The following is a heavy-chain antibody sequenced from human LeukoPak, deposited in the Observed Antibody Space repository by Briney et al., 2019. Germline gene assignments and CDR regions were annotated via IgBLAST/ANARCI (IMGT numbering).Heavy chain of an antibody. J-gene: IGHJ4*02. CDR1: GFTFSSYG. CDR3: AKATAPWIQLWYHFDY. Sequence: GGSLRLSCAASGFTFSSYGMHWVRQAPGKGLEWVAVISYDGSNKYYADSVKGRFTISRDNSKNTLYLQMNSLRAEDTAVYYCAKATAPWIQLWYHFDYWGQGTLVTVSS. CDR2: ISYDGSNK. D-gene: IGHD5-18*01. V-gene: IGHV3-30*18.